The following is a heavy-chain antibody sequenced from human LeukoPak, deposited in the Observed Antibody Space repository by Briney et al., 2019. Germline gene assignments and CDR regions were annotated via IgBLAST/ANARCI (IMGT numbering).Heavy chain of an antibody. CDR1: GGSISSYY. V-gene: IGHV4-59*01. D-gene: IGHD3-22*01. CDR2: IYYSGST. CDR3: ARANFDYYDSSGPRGRAFDI. Sequence: PSETLSLTCTVSGGSISSYYWSWIRQPPGKGLEWIGYIYYSGSTNYNPSLKSRVTISVDTSKNQFSLKLSSVTAADTAVYYYARANFDYYDSSGPRGRAFDIWGQGTMVTVSS. J-gene: IGHJ3*02.